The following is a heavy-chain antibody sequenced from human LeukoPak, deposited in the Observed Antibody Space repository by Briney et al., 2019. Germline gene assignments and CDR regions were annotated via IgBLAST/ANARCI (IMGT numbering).Heavy chain of an antibody. V-gene: IGHV1-69*04. Sequence: GASVKVSCKASGGTFSSYAISWGRQAPGQGLEWMGRIIPIIGIANYAQKFQGRVTITADKSTSTAYMELSSLRSEDTAVYYCAQVLLVVTAEHSWGQGTLVTVSS. J-gene: IGHJ4*02. CDR2: IIPIIGIA. D-gene: IGHD2-21*02. CDR1: GGTFSSYA. CDR3: AQVLLVVTAEHS.